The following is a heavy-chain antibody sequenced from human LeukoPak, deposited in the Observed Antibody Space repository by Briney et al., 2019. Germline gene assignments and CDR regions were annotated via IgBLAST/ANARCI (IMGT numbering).Heavy chain of an antibody. CDR3: ARAPSGVPDVFDS. CDR2: IYYSGST. V-gene: IGHV4-59*01. Sequence: SETLSLTCTVSDGSISSYYWSWIRQPPGKGLEWIGYIYYSGSTNYNPSLKSRVTISVDTSKNQFSLKLSSVTAADTAVYYRARAPSGVPDVFDSWGQGKMVTVSS. J-gene: IGHJ3*02. D-gene: IGHD3-10*01. CDR1: DGSISSYY.